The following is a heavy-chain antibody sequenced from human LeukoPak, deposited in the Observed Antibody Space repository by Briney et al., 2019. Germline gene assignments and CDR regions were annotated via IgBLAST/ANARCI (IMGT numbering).Heavy chain of an antibody. CDR1: GFSVSDIYC. CDR3: ASSYYDFWSGYSVGGVDY. V-gene: IGHV4-61*01. Sequence: SETLSLTCTVSGFSVSDIYCWGWIRQPPGKGLEWIGYIYYSGSTNYNPPLKSRVTISVDTSKNQFSLKLSSVTAADTAVYYCASSYYDFWSGYSVGGVDYWGQGTLVTVSS. D-gene: IGHD3-3*01. J-gene: IGHJ4*02. CDR2: IYYSGST.